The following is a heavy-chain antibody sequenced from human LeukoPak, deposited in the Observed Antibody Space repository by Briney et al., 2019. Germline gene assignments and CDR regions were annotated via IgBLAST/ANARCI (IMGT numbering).Heavy chain of an antibody. CDR2: ISSSSSYI. V-gene: IGHV3-21*01. CDR3: ARDEPEAFDY. J-gene: IGHJ4*02. CDR1: GFTFSSYS. D-gene: IGHD1-14*01. Sequence: PGGSLRLSCAASGFTFSSYSMNWVRQAPGKGLEWVSSISSSSSYIYYADSVKGRFTISRDNAKNSLYLQMNSPRAEDTAVYYCARDEPEAFDYWGQGTPVTVSS.